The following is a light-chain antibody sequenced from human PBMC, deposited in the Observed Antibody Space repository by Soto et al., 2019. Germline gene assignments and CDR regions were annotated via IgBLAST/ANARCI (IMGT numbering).Light chain of an antibody. J-gene: IGLJ3*02. CDR2: LNSDGSH. CDR3: QTWGTGNWV. CDR1: SGHSSYA. V-gene: IGLV4-69*01. Sequence: QPVLTQSPSASASLGASVKLTCTLSSGHSSYAIAWHQQQPEKGPRYLMKLNSDGSHSKGDGIPDRFSGSSSGAERYLTISSLHSEDEGDYYCQTWGTGNWVFGGGTKVTVL.